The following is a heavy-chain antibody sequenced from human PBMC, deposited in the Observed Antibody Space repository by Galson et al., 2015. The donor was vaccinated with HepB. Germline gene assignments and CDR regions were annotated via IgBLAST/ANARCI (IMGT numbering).Heavy chain of an antibody. J-gene: IGHJ4*02. Sequence: PALVKPTQTLTLTCTVSGFSLSTDELGVGWIRQPPGKALEWIALVYWDDDKRYNPSLRSRLTITRDSPKNQVVLRMTNVDPVDTGTYFCARSRGSSYGHFDYWGQGSLVTVSS. V-gene: IGHV2-5*02. CDR1: GFSLSTDELG. CDR2: VYWDDDK. CDR3: ARSRGSSYGHFDY. D-gene: IGHD5-18*01.